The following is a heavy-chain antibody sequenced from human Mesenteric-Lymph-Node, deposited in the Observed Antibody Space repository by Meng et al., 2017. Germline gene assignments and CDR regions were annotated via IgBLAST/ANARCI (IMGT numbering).Heavy chain of an antibody. CDR1: GGTFSSYA. CDR3: ARDRMLAPGATPFWFDY. CDR2: IIPIFGTA. J-gene: IGHJ4*02. Sequence: QGPVVESGAEGKKPGSSVKVSCKASGGTFSSYAISWVRQAPGQGLEWMGGIIPIFGTANYAQKFQGRVTITADESTSTAYMELSSLRSEDTAVYYCARDRMLAPGATPFWFDYWGQGTLVTVSS. V-gene: IGHV1-69*01. D-gene: IGHD1-26*01.